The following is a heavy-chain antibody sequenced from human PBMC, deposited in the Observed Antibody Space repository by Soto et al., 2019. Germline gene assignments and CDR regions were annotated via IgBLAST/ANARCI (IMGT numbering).Heavy chain of an antibody. CDR3: ARGEYYCSSNSCYEPVRAEYFEH. CDR2: INAGNGNS. CDR1: GYTFTSYA. Sequence: QVRLVQSGAEVKKPGASVKVSCKASGYTFTSYAMHWLRQAPGQSLEWMGWINAGNGNSKYSQKFQRRVTITRDTSASTAYTELSSLRSEDTAVYYCARGEYYCSSNSCYEPVRAEYFEHWGQGTLVTVSS. D-gene: IGHD2-2*01. V-gene: IGHV1-3*01. J-gene: IGHJ1*01.